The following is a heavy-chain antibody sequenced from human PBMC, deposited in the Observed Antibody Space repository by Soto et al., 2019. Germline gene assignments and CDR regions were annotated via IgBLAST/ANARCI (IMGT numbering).Heavy chain of an antibody. CDR3: ATSPMAARYGNWFDR. CDR2: ISVYSGHT. J-gene: IGHJ5*02. V-gene: IGHV1-18*04. Sequence: QVQLVQSGAEVRKPGASVTVSCKASGYTFTNSIISWVRQAPGQGLEWMGWISVYSGHTDYVPKFQGRVTVTTDTSTSTAYMELRSLRSDDTAVYYCATSPMAARYGNWFDRWGQGTLVTVSS. D-gene: IGHD5-18*01. CDR1: GYTFTNSI.